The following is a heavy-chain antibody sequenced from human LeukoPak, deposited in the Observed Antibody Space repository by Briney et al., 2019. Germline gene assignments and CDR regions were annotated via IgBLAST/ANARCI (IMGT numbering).Heavy chain of an antibody. CDR2: VIPIFGTA. CDR3: ARRITMVRGVTTDNWFDP. J-gene: IGHJ5*02. V-gene: IGHV1-69*13. Sequence: ASVKVSCKASGGTFSSYAISWVRQAPGQGLEWMGGVIPIFGTANYAQKFQGRVTITEDESTSTAHMELCSLRSEDTAVYYCARRITMVRGVTTDNWFDPWGQGTLVTVSS. CDR1: GGTFSSYA. D-gene: IGHD3-10*01.